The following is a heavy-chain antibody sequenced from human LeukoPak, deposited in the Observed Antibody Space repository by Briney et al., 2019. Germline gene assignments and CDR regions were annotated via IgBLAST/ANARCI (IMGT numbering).Heavy chain of an antibody. V-gene: IGHV1-69*05. CDR3: ASAYYGSGSYIGTIDY. Sequence: SVKVSCKASGGTFSSYAISWVRQAPGQGLEWMGGIIPIFGTANYAQKFQGRVTITTDESTSTAYMELSSLRSEDTAVYYCASAYYGSGSYIGTIDYWGRGTLVTVSS. J-gene: IGHJ4*02. CDR2: IIPIFGTA. D-gene: IGHD3-10*01. CDR1: GGTFSSYA.